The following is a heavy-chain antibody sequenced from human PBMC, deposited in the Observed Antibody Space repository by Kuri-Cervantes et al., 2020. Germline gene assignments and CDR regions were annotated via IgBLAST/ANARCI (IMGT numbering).Heavy chain of an antibody. V-gene: IGHV5-51*01. CDR3: ARRRSASSTAYYYMDV. CDR2: IYPDDSDT. J-gene: IGHJ6*03. Sequence: KVSCKGSGYSFTSYWIGWVRQMPGKGLEWMGIIYPDDSDTRYSPSFQGQVTISVDKSIATAYLQWSSLKASDTAMYYCARRRSASSTAYYYMDVWGKGTTVTVSS. D-gene: IGHD2-2*01. CDR1: GYSFTSYW.